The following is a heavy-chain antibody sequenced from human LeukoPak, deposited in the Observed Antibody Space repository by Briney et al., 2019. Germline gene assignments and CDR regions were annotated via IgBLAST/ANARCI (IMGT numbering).Heavy chain of an antibody. V-gene: IGHV4-59*01. D-gene: IGHD4-17*01. CDR1: GGSISSYY. Sequence: PSETLSLTCTVSGGSISSYYWSGIRQPPGKGLEWIGYIYYIGNTNYNPSLESRVTMSIDTSTNQFSLKLTSVTAADTAVYYCARQYGVIEALDYWGRGILVTVSS. J-gene: IGHJ4*02. CDR2: IYYIGNT. CDR3: ARQYGVIEALDY.